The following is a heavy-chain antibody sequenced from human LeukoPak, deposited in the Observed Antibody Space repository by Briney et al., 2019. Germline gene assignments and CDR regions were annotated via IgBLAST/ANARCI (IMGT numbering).Heavy chain of an antibody. CDR2: LSSSGSAF. J-gene: IGHJ4*02. CDR1: GFTFRSYE. V-gene: IGHV3-48*03. Sequence: GGSLRLSCEDSGFTFRSYEMNWVRQAPGKGLEWIAYLSSSGSAFSYADSVKGRFTIARDNAQNSVYLQMNGLRADDTAVYYCARSARLMRGVVEVTALDDWGQGTLVTVSS. D-gene: IGHD3-3*01. CDR3: ARSARLMRGVVEVTALDD.